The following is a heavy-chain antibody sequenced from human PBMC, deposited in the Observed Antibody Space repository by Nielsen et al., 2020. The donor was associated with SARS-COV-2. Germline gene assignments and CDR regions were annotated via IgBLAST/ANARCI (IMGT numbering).Heavy chain of an antibody. CDR3: ARERRDGYNWDWYFDL. J-gene: IGHJ2*01. Sequence: GESLKISCAASGFTFSNAWMSWVRQAPGKGLEWVSSISSSSSYIYYADSVKGRFTISRDNAKNSLYLQMNSLRAEDTAVYYCARERRDGYNWDWYFDLWGRGTLVTVSS. D-gene: IGHD5-24*01. CDR2: ISSSSSYI. CDR1: GFTFSNAW. V-gene: IGHV3-21*01.